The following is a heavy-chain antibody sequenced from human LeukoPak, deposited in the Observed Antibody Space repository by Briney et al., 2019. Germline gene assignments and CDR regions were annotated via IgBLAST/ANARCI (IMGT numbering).Heavy chain of an antibody. J-gene: IGHJ4*02. CDR1: GGSFSGYY. V-gene: IGHV4-34*01. D-gene: IGHD1-26*01. CDR2: IYHSGST. Sequence: PSETLSLTCAVYGGSFSGYYWGWIRQPPGKGLEWIGSIYHSGSTYYNPSLKSRVTISVDTSKNQFSLKLSSVTAADTAVYYCARDKVGELLSGAGYFDYWGQGTLVTVSS. CDR3: ARDKVGELLSGAGYFDY.